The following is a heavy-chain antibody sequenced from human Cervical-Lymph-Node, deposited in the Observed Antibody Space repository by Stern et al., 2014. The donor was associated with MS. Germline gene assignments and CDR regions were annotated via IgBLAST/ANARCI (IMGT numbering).Heavy chain of an antibody. J-gene: IGHJ6*02. CDR1: GFTLSSYG. CDR2: IWYDGSNK. D-gene: IGHD2-8*01. CDR3: ARGGFCTDAACYEFDGMDV. Sequence: QVQLVESGGGVVQPGTSLRLSCAASGFTLSSYGMHWVRQAPGKGLEWGALIWYDGSNKHYADSVKGRFTIPRDNSKDTVYLQMNSLRVEDTALYYCARGGFCTDAACYEFDGMDVWGQGTTVTVPS. V-gene: IGHV3-33*01.